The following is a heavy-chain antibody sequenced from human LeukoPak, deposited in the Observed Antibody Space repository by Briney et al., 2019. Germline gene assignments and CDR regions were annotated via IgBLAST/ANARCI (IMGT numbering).Heavy chain of an antibody. CDR2: IYSGGST. CDR1: GFTVSSNY. J-gene: IGHJ3*02. V-gene: IGHV3-53*01. D-gene: IGHD2-15*01. Sequence: GGSLRLSCAASGFTVSSNYMSWVRQAPGKGLEWVSVIYSGGSTYYADSVKGRFTISRDNSKNTLYLQMNSLRAEDTAVYYCARPLGYCSGGSCSNPGAFDIWGQGTMVTVSS. CDR3: ARPLGYCSGGSCSNPGAFDI.